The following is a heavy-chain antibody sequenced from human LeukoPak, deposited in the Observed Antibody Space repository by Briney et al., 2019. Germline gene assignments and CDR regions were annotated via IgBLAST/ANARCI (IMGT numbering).Heavy chain of an antibody. CDR2: INHSGST. D-gene: IGHD6-19*01. Sequence: SETLSLTCAVYGESFSGYYWSWIRQPPGKGLEWIGEINHSGSTNYNPSLKSRVTISVDTSKNQFSLKLSSVTAADTAVYYCARQNTGWDYFDYWGQGTLVTVSS. CDR3: ARQNTGWDYFDY. CDR1: GESFSGYY. V-gene: IGHV4-34*01. J-gene: IGHJ4*02.